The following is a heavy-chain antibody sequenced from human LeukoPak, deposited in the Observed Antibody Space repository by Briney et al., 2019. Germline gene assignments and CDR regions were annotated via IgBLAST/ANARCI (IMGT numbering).Heavy chain of an antibody. V-gene: IGHV3-11*01. Sequence: PGGSLRLSCAASGFNFSGYSMSWIRQAPGKGLEWVSYISSSGSTIYYADSVKGRFTISRDNAKNSLYLQMNSLRAEDTAVYYCARGMGATTDAFDIWGQGTMVTVSS. CDR2: ISSSGSTI. J-gene: IGHJ3*02. D-gene: IGHD1-26*01. CDR1: GFNFSGYS. CDR3: ARGMGATTDAFDI.